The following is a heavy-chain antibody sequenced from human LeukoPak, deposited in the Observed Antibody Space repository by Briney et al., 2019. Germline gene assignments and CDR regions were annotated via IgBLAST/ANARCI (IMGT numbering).Heavy chain of an antibody. CDR1: GGSITSYY. Sequence: KPSETLSLTCTVSGGSITSYYWSWIRQPPGKGLEWIAYIYYTGSTSYNPSLKSRVSISVDTSKNHFSLKLSAVTAADTAVYYCARTNYGDYPRYYYYGMDVWGQGTTVTVSS. V-gene: IGHV4-59*13. CDR3: ARTNYGDYPRYYYYGMDV. D-gene: IGHD4-17*01. CDR2: IYYTGST. J-gene: IGHJ6*02.